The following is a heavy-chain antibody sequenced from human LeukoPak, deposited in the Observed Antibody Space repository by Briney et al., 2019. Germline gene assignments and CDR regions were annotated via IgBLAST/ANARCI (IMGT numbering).Heavy chain of an antibody. Sequence: SETLSLTCAVYGGSFSGYYWSWIRQPPGKGLEWIGRIYTSGSTNYNPSLKSRVTMSVDTSKNQFSLKLSSVTAADTAVYYCARVVGDSGSYYSDYWGQGTLVTVSS. CDR1: GGSFSGYY. J-gene: IGHJ4*02. CDR3: ARVVGDSGSYYSDY. V-gene: IGHV4-59*10. CDR2: IYTSGST. D-gene: IGHD1-26*01.